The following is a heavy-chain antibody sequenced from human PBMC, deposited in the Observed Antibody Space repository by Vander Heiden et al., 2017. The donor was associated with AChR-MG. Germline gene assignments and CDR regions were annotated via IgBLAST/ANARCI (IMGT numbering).Heavy chain of an antibody. V-gene: IGHV4-59*01. CDR2: MYHTGST. J-gene: IGHJ5*02. CDR3: ARYCSTTNCYNTYLGWFDP. D-gene: IGHD2-2*01. Sequence: QVQLQDSGPGLVKPSETLSLTRSASAASFRRYFGGWIRQTPGKGLEWIAYMYHTGSTNYNPSLKSRVTISIDTSKNQFSLRLNSVTAADTAVYYCARYCSTTNCYNTYLGWFDPWGQGTLVTVSS. CDR1: AASFRRYF.